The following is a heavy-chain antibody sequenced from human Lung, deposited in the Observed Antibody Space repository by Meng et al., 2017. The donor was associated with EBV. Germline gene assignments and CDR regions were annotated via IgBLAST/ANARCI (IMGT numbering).Heavy chain of an antibody. CDR3: ARDRTSNRFDY. CDR1: GFTLRSYS. D-gene: IGHD2-8*01. J-gene: IGHJ4*02. Sequence: EVQLEESGGGLVKPGASLRLSCAASGFTLRSYSMNWVRLAPGKGLEWVSSISSNSIDIYYADLVKGRFTISRDSAKNSLFLQMNSLRAEDTAVYYCARDRTSNRFDYWGQGTLVTVSS. CDR2: ISSNSIDI. V-gene: IGHV3-21*01.